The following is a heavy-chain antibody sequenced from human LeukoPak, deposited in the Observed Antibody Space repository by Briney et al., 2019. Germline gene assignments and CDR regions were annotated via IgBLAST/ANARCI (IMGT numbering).Heavy chain of an antibody. J-gene: IGHJ5*02. Sequence: SETLSLTCTVSGGSICSSSYYWGWIRQPPGKGLEWIGSIYYSGSTYYNPSLKSRVTISVDTSKNQFSLKLCSVTAADTAVYYCARAGVYTPNWFDPWGQGTLVTVSS. D-gene: IGHD6-6*01. CDR3: ARAGVYTPNWFDP. V-gene: IGHV4-39*07. CDR1: GGSICSSSYY. CDR2: IYYSGST.